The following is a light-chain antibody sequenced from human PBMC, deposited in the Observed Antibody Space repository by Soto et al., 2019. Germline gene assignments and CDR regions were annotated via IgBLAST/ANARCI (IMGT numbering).Light chain of an antibody. CDR3: QQRSSLPVT. Sequence: DIVLPPPPATLSLSPGERATLYCRSSPSVSSYCAWYQQKPGQAPRLLIYEASNRATGIPARFSGSGSVTDLTVAISSLESEDCAVDYCQQRSSLPVTCGQGTKM. V-gene: IGKV3-11*01. J-gene: IGKJ1*01. CDR2: EAS. CDR1: PSVSSY.